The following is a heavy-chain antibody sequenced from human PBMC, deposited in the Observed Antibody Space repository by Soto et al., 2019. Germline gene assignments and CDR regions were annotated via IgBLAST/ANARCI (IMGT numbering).Heavy chain of an antibody. Sequence: SETLSLTCAVYGGSFSGYYWSWIRQPPGKGLEWIGEINHSGSTNYNPSLKSRVTISVDTSKNQFSLKLSSVTAADTAVYYCARGPSYYDSSGYYTQYYYYYGMDVWGQGTTVT. CDR1: GGSFSGYY. J-gene: IGHJ6*02. D-gene: IGHD3-22*01. V-gene: IGHV4-34*01. CDR2: INHSGST. CDR3: ARGPSYYDSSGYYTQYYYYYGMDV.